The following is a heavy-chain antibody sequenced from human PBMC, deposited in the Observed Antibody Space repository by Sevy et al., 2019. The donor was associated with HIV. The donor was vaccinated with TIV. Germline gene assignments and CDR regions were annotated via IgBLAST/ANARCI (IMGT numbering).Heavy chain of an antibody. CDR2: ITWDGDST. J-gene: IGHJ4*02. CDR3: AKDMGFTGTFPLDY. CDR1: GFTFDDYR. Sequence: GGSLRLSCAASGFTFDDYRMHWVRQAPGKRLEWVSLITWDGDSTYYADSVKGRFTISRDNSKNSLYLQMNSLRAEDTALYYCAKDMGFTGTFPLDYWGQGTLVTVSS. V-gene: IGHV3-43D*04. D-gene: IGHD1-1*01.